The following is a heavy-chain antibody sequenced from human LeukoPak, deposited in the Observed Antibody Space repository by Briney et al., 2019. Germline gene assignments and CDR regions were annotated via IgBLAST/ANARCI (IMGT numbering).Heavy chain of an antibody. D-gene: IGHD3-22*01. CDR1: GFTFSSYW. CDR3: AREGGIVVVYDAFDI. J-gene: IGHJ3*02. V-gene: IGHV3-7*01. CDR2: IKKDGSEK. Sequence: GGSLRLSCAASGFTFSSYWMSWVRQAPGKGLEWVANIKKDGSEKYYVDSVKGRFTISRDNAENSLYLQMNSLRAEDTAVYYCAREGGIVVVYDAFDIWGQGTMVTVSS.